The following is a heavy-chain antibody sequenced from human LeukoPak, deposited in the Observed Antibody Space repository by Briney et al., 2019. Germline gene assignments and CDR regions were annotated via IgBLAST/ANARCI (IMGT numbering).Heavy chain of an antibody. D-gene: IGHD3-9*01. CDR2: ISSSSSTI. CDR3: ARDAFNYDILTGYRTYYFDY. CDR1: GFTFSSYS. J-gene: IGHJ4*02. V-gene: IGHV3-48*04. Sequence: GGSLRLSCAASGFTFSSYSMNWVRQAPGKGLEWVSYISSSSSTIYYADSVKGRFTISRDNAKNSLYLQMNSLRAEDTAVYYCARDAFNYDILTGYRTYYFDYWGQGTLVTVSS.